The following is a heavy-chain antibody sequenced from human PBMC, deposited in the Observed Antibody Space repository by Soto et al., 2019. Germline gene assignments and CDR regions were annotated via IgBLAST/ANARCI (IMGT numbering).Heavy chain of an antibody. CDR2: IYYSGST. J-gene: IGHJ6*02. CDR3: AGVDYYYYGMDV. V-gene: IGHV4-39*01. CDR1: GGSISSGNYY. Sequence: KPSETLSLTCTVSGGSISSGNYYWGWIRQPPGKGLGWIGSIYYSGSTYYNPSLKSRVTMSVDTSKNQFSLKLSSVTAADTAVYYCAGVDYYYYGMDVWGQGTTVTVSS.